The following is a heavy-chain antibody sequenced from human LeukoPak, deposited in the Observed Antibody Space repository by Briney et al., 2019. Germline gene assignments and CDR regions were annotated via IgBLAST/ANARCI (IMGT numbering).Heavy chain of an antibody. J-gene: IGHJ4*02. CDR3: AKEGLGYSYAPPDY. Sequence: GGSLRLSCAASGFTFSSYGMHWVRQAPGKGLEWVAVISYDGSNKYYADSVKGRFTISRDNSKNTLYLQMNSLRAEDTAVYYCAKEGLGYSYAPPDYWGQGTLVTASS. CDR1: GFTFSSYG. V-gene: IGHV3-30*18. D-gene: IGHD5-18*01. CDR2: ISYDGSNK.